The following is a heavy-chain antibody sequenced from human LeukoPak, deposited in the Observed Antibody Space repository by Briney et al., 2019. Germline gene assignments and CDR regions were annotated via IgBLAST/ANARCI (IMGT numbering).Heavy chain of an antibody. J-gene: IGHJ6*04. Sequence: SQTLSLTCTVSGGPFGSGGYAWSWIRQPSGKGLEWIGYIYHSGSTFYNPSLKSRVTLSVDRSKNQFSLKLSSVTAADTAVYYCARAILNYYYYGIDVWGKGTTVTVSS. CDR3: ARAILNYYYYGIDV. CDR2: IYHSGST. CDR1: GGPFGSGGYA. V-gene: IGHV4-30-2*01.